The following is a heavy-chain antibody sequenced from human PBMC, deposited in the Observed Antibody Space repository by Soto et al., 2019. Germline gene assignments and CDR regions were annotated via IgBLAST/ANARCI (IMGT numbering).Heavy chain of an antibody. Sequence: GGSLRLSCAAAGFDFEDYAMHWVRQVPGKGLEWVSLTNSDGTDSYYADSVKGRFTISRDNAKNSLYLQMNSLRAEGTAVYYCARDTRNTYYYDSSGPTAYYGMDVWGQGTTVTVSS. CDR3: ARDTRNTYYYDSSGPTAYYGMDV. CDR2: TNSDGTDS. D-gene: IGHD3-22*01. CDR1: GFDFEDYA. J-gene: IGHJ6*02. V-gene: IGHV3-43D*04.